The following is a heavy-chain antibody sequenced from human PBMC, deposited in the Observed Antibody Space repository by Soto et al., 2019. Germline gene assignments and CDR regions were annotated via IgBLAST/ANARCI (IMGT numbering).Heavy chain of an antibody. CDR3: ARFSYGGINFDY. Sequence: QVQLQESGPGLVKPSQTLSLTCTVSGGSISSGGYYWSWIRQHPGKGLEWIGYIYYSGSTYYNPSLKSRVNISVDTSKNQFSLKLSSVTAADTAVYYCARFSYGGINFDYWGQGTLVTVSS. CDR1: GGSISSGGYY. D-gene: IGHD4-17*01. CDR2: IYYSGST. J-gene: IGHJ4*02. V-gene: IGHV4-31*03.